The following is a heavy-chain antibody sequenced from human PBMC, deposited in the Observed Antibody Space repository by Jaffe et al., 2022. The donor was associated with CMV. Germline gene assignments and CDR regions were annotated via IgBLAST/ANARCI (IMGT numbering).Heavy chain of an antibody. Sequence: EVQLVETGGGLIQPGGSLRLSCAASGFTVSSNYMSWVRQAPGKGLEWVSVIYSGGSTYYADSVKGRFTISRDNSKNTLYLQMNSLRAEDTAVYYCARAAYYYETGAFDIWGQGTMVTVSS. CDR1: GFTVSSNY. CDR2: IYSGGST. J-gene: IGHJ3*02. V-gene: IGHV3-53*02. CDR3: ARAAYYYETGAFDI. D-gene: IGHD3-22*01.